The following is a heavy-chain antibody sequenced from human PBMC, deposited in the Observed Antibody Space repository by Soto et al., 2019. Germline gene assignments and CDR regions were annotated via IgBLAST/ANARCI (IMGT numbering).Heavy chain of an antibody. D-gene: IGHD2-15*01. V-gene: IGHV3-30-3*01. CDR1: GFTFSSYA. Sequence: QVQLVESGGGVVQPGRSLRLSCAASGFTFSSYAMHWVRQAPGKGLEWVAVISYDGSNKYYADSVKGRFTISRDNSKNTLYLQMNSLRAEDTAVYYCAREMGGSCSSECVDAFDIWGQGTMVTVSS. CDR2: ISYDGSNK. CDR3: AREMGGSCSSECVDAFDI. J-gene: IGHJ3*02.